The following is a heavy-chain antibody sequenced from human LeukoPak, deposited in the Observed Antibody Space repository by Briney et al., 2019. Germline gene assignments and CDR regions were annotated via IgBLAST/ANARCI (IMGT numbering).Heavy chain of an antibody. Sequence: GGSLRLSCAGAGFSITDHHMDWVRQAPGKGLEWVGRSATTKPNSCTTQYAASVRGRFAISRDDSQNSLYLQLNSLKTEDTAVYYCVRVVTTGSGWYHLDNWGLGTLVTVSS. CDR2: SATTKPNSCTT. J-gene: IGHJ4*02. D-gene: IGHD6-13*01. V-gene: IGHV3-72*01. CDR1: GFSITDHH. CDR3: VRVVTTGSGWYHLDN.